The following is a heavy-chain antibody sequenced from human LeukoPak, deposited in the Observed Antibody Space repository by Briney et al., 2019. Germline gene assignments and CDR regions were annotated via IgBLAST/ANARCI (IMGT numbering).Heavy chain of an antibody. CDR3: AKNQGQWLVPVDY. D-gene: IGHD6-19*01. Sequence: GGSLRLSCAASGFTFSSYSMNWVRQAPGKGLEWVSSMSGSGGSTYYADSVKGRFTISRDNSKNTLYLQMNNLRAEDTALYYCAKNQGQWLVPVDYWGQGTLVTVSS. CDR1: GFTFSSYS. V-gene: IGHV3-23*01. CDR2: MSGSGGST. J-gene: IGHJ4*02.